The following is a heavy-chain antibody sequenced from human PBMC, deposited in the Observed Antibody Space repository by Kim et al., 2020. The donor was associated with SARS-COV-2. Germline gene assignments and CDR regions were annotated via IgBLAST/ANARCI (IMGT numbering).Heavy chain of an antibody. D-gene: IGHD3-9*01. CDR3: ARRSSGLTGYHMSDY. Sequence: SETLSLTCTVSGGSISSSSYYWGWIRQPTGKGLEWIGSIYYSRSTYYNPSLKSRVTISVDTSKNQFSLKLSSVTDADPAVYYCARRSSGLTGYHMSDYWGKGTLVTVSS. V-gene: IGHV4-39*01. CDR1: GGSISSSSYY. J-gene: IGHJ4*02. CDR2: IYYSRST.